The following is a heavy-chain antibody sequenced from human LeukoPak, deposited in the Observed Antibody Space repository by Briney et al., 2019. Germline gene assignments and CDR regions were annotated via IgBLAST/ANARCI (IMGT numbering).Heavy chain of an antibody. CDR1: GFTFSHFA. CDR3: AKLKRVGIAPFDD. D-gene: IGHD3-10*01. CDR2: ISGSGNKT. J-gene: IGHJ4*02. V-gene: IGHV3-23*01. Sequence: PGGSLSLSCAASGFTFSHFAMRWVRQAPGKGLHWVSTISGSGNKTDDADSVKGRFTISRDNSKNTLYLRMTGLRAEDAAFYYCAKLKRVGIAPFDDWGQGTLVTVSS.